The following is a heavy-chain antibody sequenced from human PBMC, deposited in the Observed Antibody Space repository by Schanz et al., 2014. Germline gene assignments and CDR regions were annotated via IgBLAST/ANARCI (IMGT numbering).Heavy chain of an antibody. CDR2: ISGSGGST. CDR3: ARNRGSGGQNWYFDL. D-gene: IGHD1-26*01. Sequence: EVQLVESGGGLVQPGGSLRLSCAASGFSVGNKYMNWVRQAPGKGLEWVSAISGSGGSTYYADSVKGRFTISRDNTKNSLFLQLNSLRADDTAVYYCARNRGSGGQNWYFDLWGQGTLVTVAS. J-gene: IGHJ2*01. CDR1: GFSVGNKY. V-gene: IGHV3-21*04.